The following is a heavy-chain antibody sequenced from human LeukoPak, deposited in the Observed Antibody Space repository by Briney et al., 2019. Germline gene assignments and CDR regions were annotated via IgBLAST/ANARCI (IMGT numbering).Heavy chain of an antibody. V-gene: IGHV3-43*01. CDR3: AKGGWTTADAFHT. Sequence: GGSLRLSCAASGFTFDDYSMHWVRQAPGKALEWVSLINWDGGTTYYRDSVKGRFTISRDNTKNSLYLHMNSLRTEDSALYFCAKGGWTTADAFHTWGQGTMVTVSS. CDR2: INWDGGTT. CDR1: GFTFDDYS. D-gene: IGHD4-17*01. J-gene: IGHJ3*02.